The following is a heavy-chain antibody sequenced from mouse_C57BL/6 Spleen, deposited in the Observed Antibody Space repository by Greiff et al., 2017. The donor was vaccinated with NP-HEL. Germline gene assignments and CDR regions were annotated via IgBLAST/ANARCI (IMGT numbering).Heavy chain of an antibody. V-gene: IGHV7-3*01. Sequence: EVKLMESGGGLVQPGGSLSLSCAASGFTFTDYYMSWVRQPPGKALEWLGFIRNKANGYTTEYSASVKGRFTISRENSQSILYLQMNALRAEDSATYYCARGDDYSYAMDYWGQGPSVTVSS. CDR2: IRNKANGYTT. D-gene: IGHD2-4*01. CDR1: GFTFTDYY. J-gene: IGHJ4*01. CDR3: ARGDDYSYAMDY.